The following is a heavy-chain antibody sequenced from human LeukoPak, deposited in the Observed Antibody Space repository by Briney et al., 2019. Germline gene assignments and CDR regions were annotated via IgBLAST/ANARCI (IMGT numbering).Heavy chain of an antibody. CDR3: ASTEMAAFDP. J-gene: IGHJ5*02. D-gene: IGHD5-24*01. CDR2: IYYSGST. V-gene: IGHV4-59*01. CDR1: GGSISSYY. Sequence: PSETLSLTCTVSGGSISSYYWSWLRQPAGKGLEWIGYIYYSGSTNYNPSLKSRVTISVDTSKNQFSLKLSSVTAADTAVYYCASTEMAAFDPWGQGTLVTVSS.